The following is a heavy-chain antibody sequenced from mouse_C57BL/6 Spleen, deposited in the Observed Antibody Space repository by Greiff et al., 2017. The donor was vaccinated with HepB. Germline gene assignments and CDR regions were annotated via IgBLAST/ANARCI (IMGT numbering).Heavy chain of an antibody. Sequence: EVQLQQSGPGLVKPSQSLSLTCSVTGYSITSGYYWNWIRQFPGNKLEWMGYISYDGSNNYNPSLKNRISITLDTRKNQFFLKLNSVTTEDTATYYCARGNFDVWGTGTTVTVSS. V-gene: IGHV3-6*01. CDR1: GYSITSGYY. CDR3: ARGNFDV. J-gene: IGHJ1*03. CDR2: ISYDGSN.